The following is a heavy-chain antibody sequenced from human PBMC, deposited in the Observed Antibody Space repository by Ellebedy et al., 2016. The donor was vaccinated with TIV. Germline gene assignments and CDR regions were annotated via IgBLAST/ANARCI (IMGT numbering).Heavy chain of an antibody. Sequence: ASVKVSCXVSGYTLTELSMHWVRQAPGKGLEWMGGFDPEDGETIYAQKFQGRVTITRDTSASTAYMELSSLRSEDTAVYYCARVRGTQILLWFGESTDYWGQGTLVTVSS. D-gene: IGHD3-10*01. CDR3: ARVRGTQILLWFGESTDY. J-gene: IGHJ4*02. V-gene: IGHV1-24*01. CDR2: FDPEDGET. CDR1: GYTLTELS.